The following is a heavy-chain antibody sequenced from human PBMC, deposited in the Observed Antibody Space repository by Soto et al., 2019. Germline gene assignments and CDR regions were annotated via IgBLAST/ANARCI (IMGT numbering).Heavy chain of an antibody. CDR2: IFSNDEK. J-gene: IGHJ5*02. D-gene: IGHD4-4*01. CDR3: ARIQSLTVTRYRWFDP. CDR1: GFSLSNARMG. Sequence: QVTLKESGPVLVKPTETLTLTCTVSGFSLSNARMGVSWIRQSPGKALEWLAHIFSNDEKSYSTSLKSRLTISKDTSKSQVVLTMTNMDPVDTATYYCARIQSLTVTRYRWFDPWGQGTLVTVSS. V-gene: IGHV2-26*01.